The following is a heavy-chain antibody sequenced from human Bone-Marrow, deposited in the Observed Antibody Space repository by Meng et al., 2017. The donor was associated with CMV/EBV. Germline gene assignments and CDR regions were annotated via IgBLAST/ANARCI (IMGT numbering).Heavy chain of an antibody. Sequence: SVKVSCKASGYTFTSYGISWVRQAPGQGLEWMGGIIPIFGTANYAQKFQGRVTITTDESTSTAYMELSSLRSEDTAVYYCARAYTAYYYDSSGYSHRFDPWGQGTLVTVSS. CDR2: IIPIFGTA. CDR1: GYTFTSYG. CDR3: ARAYTAYYYDSSGYSHRFDP. J-gene: IGHJ5*02. D-gene: IGHD3-22*01. V-gene: IGHV1-69*05.